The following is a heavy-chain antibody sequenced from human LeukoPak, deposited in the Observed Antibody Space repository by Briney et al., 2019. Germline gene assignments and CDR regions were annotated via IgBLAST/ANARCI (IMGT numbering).Heavy chain of an antibody. Sequence: ASVKVSCKASGYTFTGYYMHWVRQAPGQGLEWMGWINPNSGGTNYAQQFQGRLTMTRDTSISTAYMELRSLRSDDTAVYYCARRLDYFDISGYHTLDYWGQGTLVTVSS. J-gene: IGHJ4*02. V-gene: IGHV1-2*02. CDR1: GYTFTGYY. CDR3: ARRLDYFDISGYHTLDY. CDR2: INPNSGGT. D-gene: IGHD3-22*01.